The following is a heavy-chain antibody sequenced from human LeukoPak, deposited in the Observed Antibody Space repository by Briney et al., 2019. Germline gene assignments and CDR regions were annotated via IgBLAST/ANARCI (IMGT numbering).Heavy chain of an antibody. V-gene: IGHV4-4*02. CDR2: IYHNGAT. J-gene: IGHJ4*02. D-gene: IGHD4-23*01. CDR3: VRNAGNSDYDS. CDR1: GDSISNRNC. Sequence: SETLSLTCTVSGDSISNRNCWTWVRQPPGKGLEWNGEIYHNGATNYKPSLKSRVTMSLDKSKNQFSLKLNSVTAADTAVYYCVRNAGNSDYDSWGQGTLVTVSS.